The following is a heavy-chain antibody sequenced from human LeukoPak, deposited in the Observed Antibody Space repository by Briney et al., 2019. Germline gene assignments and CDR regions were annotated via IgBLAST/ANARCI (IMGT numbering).Heavy chain of an antibody. Sequence: PGGSLRLSCAATGFSFDSYGMHWVRQAPGKGLEWVAVMSYDGSNKYYADSVKGRFTISRDNSKSTLFLQMNNLRPDDTAVYYCARVGGQLGDAFDIWGRGTMVTVSS. V-gene: IGHV3-30*03. CDR2: MSYDGSNK. D-gene: IGHD6-6*01. J-gene: IGHJ3*02. CDR1: GFSFDSYG. CDR3: ARVGGQLGDAFDI.